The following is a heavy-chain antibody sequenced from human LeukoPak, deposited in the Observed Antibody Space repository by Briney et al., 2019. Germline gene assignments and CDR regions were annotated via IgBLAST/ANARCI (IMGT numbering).Heavy chain of an antibody. J-gene: IGHJ4*02. Sequence: PGGSLRLSCAASGFTFSSYGMHWVRQAPGKGLEWVAVISYDGSNKYYADSVKGRFTISRDNSKNTLYLQMNSLRAEDTAVYYCAKDQGGATSPPDYWGQGTLVTVSS. CDR3: AKDQGGATSPPDY. V-gene: IGHV3-30*18. CDR2: ISYDGSNK. CDR1: GFTFSSYG. D-gene: IGHD1-26*01.